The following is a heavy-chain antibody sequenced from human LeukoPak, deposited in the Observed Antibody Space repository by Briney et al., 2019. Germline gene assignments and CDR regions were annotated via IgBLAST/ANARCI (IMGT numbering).Heavy chain of an antibody. Sequence: GGSLRLSCAASGFTFSSYSMNWVRQAPGKGLEWVSYISSSSSTIYYADSVKGRFTISRDNAKNSLYLQMNSLRAEDTAVYYCATLGSGSYGPDFDYWGQGTLVTVSS. CDR1: GFTFSSYS. V-gene: IGHV3-48*04. CDR3: ATLGSGSYGPDFDY. J-gene: IGHJ4*02. CDR2: ISSSSSTI. D-gene: IGHD1-26*01.